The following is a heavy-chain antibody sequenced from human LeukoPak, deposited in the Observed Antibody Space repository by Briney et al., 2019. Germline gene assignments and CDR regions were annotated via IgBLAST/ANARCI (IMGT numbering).Heavy chain of an antibody. V-gene: IGHV4-59*08. CDR2: IYYSGST. D-gene: IGHD2-21*01. J-gene: IGHJ4*02. CDR3: ARHLNNCGDDCYIFDY. Sequence: SETLSLTCTVSGGSISSYYWSWIRQPPGKGLEWMGYIYYSGSTNYNPSLKSRVTISVDTSKNQFSLRVSSVTAADTAVYYCARHLNNCGDDCYIFDYWGQGTLVTVSS. CDR1: GGSISSYY.